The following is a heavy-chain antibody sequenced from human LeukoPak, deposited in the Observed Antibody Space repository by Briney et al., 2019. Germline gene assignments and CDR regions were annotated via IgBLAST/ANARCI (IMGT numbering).Heavy chain of an antibody. CDR3: ARLGLRYFDRSPFDY. D-gene: IGHD3-9*01. CDR2: IYPGDSDT. J-gene: IGHJ4*02. Sequence: GESLKISCKGSGYSFTSYWIGWVRQMPGKGLEWMGIIYPGDSDTRYSPSFQGQVTISADKSISTAYLQWSSLKASDTAMYYCARLGLRYFDRSPFDYWGQGTLVTASS. V-gene: IGHV5-51*01. CDR1: GYSFTSYW.